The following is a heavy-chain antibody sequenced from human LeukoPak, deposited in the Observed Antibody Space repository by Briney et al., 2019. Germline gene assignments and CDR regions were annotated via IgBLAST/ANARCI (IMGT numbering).Heavy chain of an antibody. CDR1: GYSISSGYY. CDR3: ARTHHSIAAAGSIPGSWFDP. V-gene: IGHV4-38-2*02. D-gene: IGHD6-13*01. CDR2: IYHSGST. Sequence: SETLSLTCTVSGYSISSGYYWGWIRQPPGKGLEWIGSIYHSGSTYYNPSLKSRVTISVDTSKNQFSLKLSSVTAADTAVYYCARTHHSIAAAGSIPGSWFDPWGQGTLVTVSS. J-gene: IGHJ5*02.